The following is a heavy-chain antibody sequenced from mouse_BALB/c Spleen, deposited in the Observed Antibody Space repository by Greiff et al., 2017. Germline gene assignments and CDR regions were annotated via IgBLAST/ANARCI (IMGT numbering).Heavy chain of an antibody. CDR2: INPYNGAT. CDR1: GYSFTGYY. V-gene: IGHV1-26*01. Sequence: EVQLQQSGPELVKPGASVKISCKASGYSFTGYYMHWVKQSHVKSLEWIGRINPYNGATSYNQNFKDKASLTVDKSSSTAYMELHSLTSEDSAVYYCASHYGGGFAYWGQGTLVTVSA. CDR3: ASHYGGGFAY. D-gene: IGHD1-1*02. J-gene: IGHJ3*01.